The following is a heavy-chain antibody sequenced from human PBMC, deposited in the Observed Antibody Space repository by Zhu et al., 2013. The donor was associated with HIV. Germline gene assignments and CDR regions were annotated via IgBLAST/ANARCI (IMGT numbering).Heavy chain of an antibody. Sequence: QVQLVQSGAEVKKPGASVKVSCKASGYTFTSYGISWVRQAPGQGLEWMGWISAYNGNTNYAQKLQGRVTMTTDTSTSTAYMELRSLRSDDTAVYYCAKEQQLALYSYYYGFDVWGQGTTLTVSS. CDR1: GYTFTSYG. CDR3: AKEQQLALYSYYYGFDV. CDR2: ISAYNGNT. V-gene: IGHV1-18*01. D-gene: IGHD6-13*01. J-gene: IGHJ6*02.